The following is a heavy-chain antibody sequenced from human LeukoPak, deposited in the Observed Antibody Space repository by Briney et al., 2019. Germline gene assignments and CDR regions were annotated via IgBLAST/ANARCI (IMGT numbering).Heavy chain of an antibody. J-gene: IGHJ6*03. D-gene: IGHD5-18*01. Sequence: PSQTLSLTCTVSGGSISSGDYYWSWIRQPPGKGLEWIGYSYYSGSTYYNPSLKSRVTISVDTSKNQFSLKLSSVTAADTAVYYCARAGNSYGGYYYYMDVWGKGTTVTVSS. CDR3: ARAGNSYGGYYYYMDV. CDR2: SYYSGST. V-gene: IGHV4-30-4*08. CDR1: GGSISSGDYY.